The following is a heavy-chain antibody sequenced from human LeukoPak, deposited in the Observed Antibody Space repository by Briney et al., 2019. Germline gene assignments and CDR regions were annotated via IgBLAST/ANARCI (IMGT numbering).Heavy chain of an antibody. D-gene: IGHD2-2*01. CDR2: ISYDGSNK. Sequence: GGSLRLSCAASGFTFSSYAMHWVRQAPGKGLEWVAVISYDGSNKYYADSVKGRFTISRDNSKNTLYLQMNSLRAEDTAVYYCARDIGGAYCSSTSCPEAFDYWGQGTLVTVSS. V-gene: IGHV3-30-3*01. CDR1: GFTFSSYA. CDR3: ARDIGGAYCSSTSCPEAFDY. J-gene: IGHJ4*02.